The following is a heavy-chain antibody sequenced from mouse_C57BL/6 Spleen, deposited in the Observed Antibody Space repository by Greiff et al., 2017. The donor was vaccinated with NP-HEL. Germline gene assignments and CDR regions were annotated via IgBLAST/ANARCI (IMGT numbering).Heavy chain of an antibody. J-gene: IGHJ2*01. CDR3: ARLGPRSYYFDY. V-gene: IGHV1-80*01. Sequence: QVQLKESGAELVKPGASVKISCKASGYAFSSYWMNWVKQRPGKGLEWIGQIYPGDGDTNYNGKFKGKATLTADKSSSTAYLQLSSLTSEDSAVYFCARLGPRSYYFDYWGQGTTLTVSS. CDR2: IYPGDGDT. D-gene: IGHD4-1*01. CDR1: GYAFSSYW.